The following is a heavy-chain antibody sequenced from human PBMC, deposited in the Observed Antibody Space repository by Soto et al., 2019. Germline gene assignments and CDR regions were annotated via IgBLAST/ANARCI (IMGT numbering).Heavy chain of an antibody. D-gene: IGHD5-12*01. CDR1: GYTFTGYY. J-gene: IGHJ4*02. V-gene: IGHV1-2*04. Sequence: GASVKVSCKASGYTFTGYYMHWVRQAPGQGLEWMGWINPNSGGTNYAQKFQGWVTMTRDESTSTAYMELSSLRSEDTAVYYCARERWLQSDRPLDFDYWGQGTLVTSPQ. CDR3: ARERWLQSDRPLDFDY. CDR2: INPNSGGT.